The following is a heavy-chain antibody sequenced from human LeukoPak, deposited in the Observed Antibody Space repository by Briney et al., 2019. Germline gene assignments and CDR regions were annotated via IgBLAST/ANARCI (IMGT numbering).Heavy chain of an antibody. CDR1: GDSVSSNH. Sequence: SETLSLSCTVFGDSVSSNHWSWIRQPPGKGLEWIGTLYSDGFITYNPSLKSRLTISVDTSRKQFSLKLSSVTAADTAVYYCASSSSSFDYWGQGTLVTVSS. V-gene: IGHV4-59*08. J-gene: IGHJ4*02. CDR2: LYSDGFI. D-gene: IGHD6-6*01. CDR3: ASSSSSFDY.